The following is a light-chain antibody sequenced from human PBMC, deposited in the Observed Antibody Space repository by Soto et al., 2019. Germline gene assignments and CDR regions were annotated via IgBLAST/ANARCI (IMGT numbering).Light chain of an antibody. Sequence: EIVLTQSPGTLSLSPGERATLSCRASQTVSGNYLAWYQQKPRQSPRLLIYGSSDRATGIPDRFSGSGSGTDFTLTITRVEPEDFSVYYCQQYGSSPPYTFGQGTKLEIK. J-gene: IGKJ2*01. CDR1: QTVSGNY. CDR2: GSS. CDR3: QQYGSSPPYT. V-gene: IGKV3-20*01.